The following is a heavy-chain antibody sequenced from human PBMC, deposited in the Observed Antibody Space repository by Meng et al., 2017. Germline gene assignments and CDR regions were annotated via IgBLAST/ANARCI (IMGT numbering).Heavy chain of an antibody. J-gene: IGHJ5*02. CDR2: ISYDGSNK. CDR1: GFTFSSYA. V-gene: IGHV3-30*04. Sequence: QVQLLEFGGGVVQPGRSLRLSCAASGFTFSSYAMHWVRQAPGKGLEWVAVISYDGSNKYYADSVKGRFTISRDNSKNTLYLQMNSLRAEDTAVYYCARVGSSGNRFDPWGQGTLVTVSS. CDR3: ARVGSSGNRFDP. D-gene: IGHD6-19*01.